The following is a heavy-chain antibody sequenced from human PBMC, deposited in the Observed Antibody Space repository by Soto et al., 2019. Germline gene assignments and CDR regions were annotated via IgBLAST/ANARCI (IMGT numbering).Heavy chain of an antibody. CDR3: ARDPYSSGSNWFDP. D-gene: IGHD6-19*01. CDR2: IYTSGST. CDR1: GGSISSYY. Sequence: PSDTLSLTCTVSGGSISSYYWSWIRQPAGKGLEWIGRIYTSGSTNYNPSLKSRVTMSVDTSKNQFSLKLSSVTAADTAVYYCARDPYSSGSNWFDPWGQGTLVTVS. V-gene: IGHV4-4*07. J-gene: IGHJ5*02.